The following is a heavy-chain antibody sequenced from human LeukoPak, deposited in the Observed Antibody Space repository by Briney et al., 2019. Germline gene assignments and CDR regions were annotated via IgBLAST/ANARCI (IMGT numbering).Heavy chain of an antibody. CDR1: GDSVSSNSAA. CDR3: AREIEAQTTYCAFDI. J-gene: IGHJ3*02. D-gene: IGHD2-21*01. Sequence: SQTLSLTCAISGDSVSSNSAARNWIRQSPSRGLEWLGRAYYRSKWFFNYEVSVRSRITINPDTSKNQFSLQLNSVTPEDTAVYFCAREIEAQTTYCAFDIWGQGTMVTVSS. CDR2: AYYRSKWFF. V-gene: IGHV6-1*01.